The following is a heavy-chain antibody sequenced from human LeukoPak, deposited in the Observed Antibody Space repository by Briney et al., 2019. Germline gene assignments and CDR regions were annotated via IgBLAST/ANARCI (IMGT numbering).Heavy chain of an antibody. V-gene: IGHV3-48*01. CDR2: ISSSGGTK. CDR1: GFSLRKFE. D-gene: IGHD2-2*01. CDR3: AKVVVAAGNAFDI. J-gene: IGHJ3*02. Sequence: PGGSLRLSCAASGFSLRKFEIHWVRQAPGKGLEWISYISSSGGTKFYADSVKGRFTISRDNSKDTLYLQMNSLRAEDTAVYYCAKVVVAAGNAFDIWGQGTMVTVSS.